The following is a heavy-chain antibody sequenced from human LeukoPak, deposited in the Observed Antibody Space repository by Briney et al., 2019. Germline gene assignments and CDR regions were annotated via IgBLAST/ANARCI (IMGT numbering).Heavy chain of an antibody. D-gene: IGHD3-16*02. CDR2: IYYSGST. J-gene: IGHJ3*02. CDR3: ARVYDYVWGSYRYTGAFDI. V-gene: IGHV4-39*07. CDR1: GGSISSSSYY. Sequence: PSETLSLTCTVSGGSISSSSYYWGWIRQPPGKGLEWIGSIYYSGSTYYNPSLKSRVTISVDTSKNQFSLKLSSVTAADTAVYYCARVYDYVWGSYRYTGAFDIWGQGTMVTVSS.